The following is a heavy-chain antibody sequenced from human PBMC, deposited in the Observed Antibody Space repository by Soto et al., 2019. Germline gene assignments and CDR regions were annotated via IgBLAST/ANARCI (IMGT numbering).Heavy chain of an antibody. J-gene: IGHJ4*02. Sequence: EVQLVESGGGLVKPGGSLRLSCAASGFTFSSYSMNWVRQAPGKGLEWVSSISSSSSYIYYADSVKGRFTISRDNAKNLLYLQMNSLRAEDTAVYYCARALLPTYYYGSGSYYFGYWGQGTLVTVSS. V-gene: IGHV3-21*01. D-gene: IGHD3-10*01. CDR3: ARALLPTYYYGSGSYYFGY. CDR2: ISSSSSYI. CDR1: GFTFSSYS.